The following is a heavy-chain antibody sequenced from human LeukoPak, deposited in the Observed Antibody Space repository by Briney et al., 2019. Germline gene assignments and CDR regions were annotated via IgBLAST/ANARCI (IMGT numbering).Heavy chain of an antibody. CDR1: GGSVSSGSYY. CDR2: IYYSGST. CDR3: ARHGSNYYDSSGYPDY. V-gene: IGHV4-61*01. D-gene: IGHD3-22*01. Sequence: SETLSLTCTVSGGSVSSGSYYWSWIRQPPGKGLEWIGYIYYSGSTNYNPSLKSRVTISVDTSKNQFSLKLSSVTAADTAVYYCARHGSNYYDSSGYPDYWGQGTLVTVSS. J-gene: IGHJ4*02.